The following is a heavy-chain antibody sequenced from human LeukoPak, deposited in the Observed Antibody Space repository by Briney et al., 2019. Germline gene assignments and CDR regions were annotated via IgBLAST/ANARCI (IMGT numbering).Heavy chain of an antibody. Sequence: SETLSLTCAVYGGSFSGYYWSWSRQPPGKGLEWIGEINHSGSTNYNPSLKSRVTISVDTSKNQFSLKLSSVTAADTAVYYCARERPSYYDILTGYYPRSLPYYFDYWGQGTLVTVSS. CDR1: GGSFSGYY. CDR3: ARERPSYYDILTGYYPRSLPYYFDY. D-gene: IGHD3-9*01. V-gene: IGHV4-34*01. CDR2: INHSGST. J-gene: IGHJ4*02.